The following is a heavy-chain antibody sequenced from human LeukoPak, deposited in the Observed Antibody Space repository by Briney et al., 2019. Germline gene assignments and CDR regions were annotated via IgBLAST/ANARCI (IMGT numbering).Heavy chain of an antibody. CDR3: ARGGYYDSSGSFDP. CDR1: GYTFSRYY. Sequence: GASVKVSCKASGYTFSRYYIHWVRQAPGQGLEWRGDINPIGGSTRYAQKFQGRVTMTRDTSTRTVYMELSSLRSDDTAVYYCARGGYYDSSGSFDPWGQGTLVTVSS. CDR2: INPIGGST. V-gene: IGHV1-46*01. D-gene: IGHD3-22*01. J-gene: IGHJ5*02.